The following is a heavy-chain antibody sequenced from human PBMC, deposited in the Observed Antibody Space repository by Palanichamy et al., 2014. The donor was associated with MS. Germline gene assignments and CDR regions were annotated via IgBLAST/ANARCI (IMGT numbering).Heavy chain of an antibody. D-gene: IGHD4/OR15-4a*01. CDR2: ISGSGDYI. V-gene: IGHV3-21*02. CDR1: GFTFSTYS. CDR3: GRVYFGEYGMDV. J-gene: IGHJ6*02. Sequence: EVQLVESGGGSVQPGGSLRLSCAASGFTFSTYSMNWVRQAPGKGLEWVSSISGSGDYIFYADSVRGRFTVSRDNAKNSLSLQMNSLRAEDTAVYYCGRVYFGEYGMDVWGQGTTVTVSS.